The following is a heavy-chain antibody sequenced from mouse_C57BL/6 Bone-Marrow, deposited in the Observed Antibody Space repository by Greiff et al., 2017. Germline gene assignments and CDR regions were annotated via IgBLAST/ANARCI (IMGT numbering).Heavy chain of an antibody. CDR1: GFSLTSYG. Sequence: VKLMESGPGLVAPSQSLSITCTVSGFSLTSYGVDWVRQSPGKGLEWLGVIWGVGSTYYTSSPKSILSISNDNSKGPVFLKMNSMQADDTAMYCCAAIQRKFAYWGQGTLVTVSA. CDR3: AAIQRKFAY. CDR2: IWGVGST. V-gene: IGHV2-6*01. J-gene: IGHJ3*01.